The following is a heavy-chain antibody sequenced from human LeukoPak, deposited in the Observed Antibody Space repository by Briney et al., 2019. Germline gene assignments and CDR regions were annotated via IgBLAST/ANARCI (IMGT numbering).Heavy chain of an antibody. J-gene: IGHJ4*02. V-gene: IGHV3-23*01. CDR3: AKRVPYSSSWPSLDY. D-gene: IGHD6-13*01. CDR1: GFTFSNYA. Sequence: PGGSLRLSCAASGFTFSNYAMSWVRQAPGKGLEWVSAISDSGGDSYYADSVKGRFTISRDNSKNTLFLQMNSLRGEDTAVYYCAKRVPYSSSWPSLDYWGQGTLVTVSS. CDR2: ISDSGGDS.